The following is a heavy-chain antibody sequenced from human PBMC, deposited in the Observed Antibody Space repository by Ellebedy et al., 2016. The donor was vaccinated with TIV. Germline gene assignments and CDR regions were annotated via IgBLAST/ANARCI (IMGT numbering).Heavy chain of an antibody. Sequence: GESLKISCAASGFTFSSYAMHWVRQAPGKGLEWVAVISYDGSNKYYADSVKGRFTISRDNSKNTLYPQMNSLRAEDTAVYYCARLPAAGDAKGAFDIWGKGKMVTVSS. V-gene: IGHV3-30-3*01. J-gene: IGHJ3*02. CDR3: ARLPAAGDAKGAFDI. D-gene: IGHD6-13*01. CDR1: GFTFSSYA. CDR2: ISYDGSNK.